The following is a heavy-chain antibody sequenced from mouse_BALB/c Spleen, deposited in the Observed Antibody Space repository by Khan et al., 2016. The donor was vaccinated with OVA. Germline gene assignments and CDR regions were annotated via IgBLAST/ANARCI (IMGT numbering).Heavy chain of an antibody. CDR2: ISDGGSYT. D-gene: IGHD2-13*01. J-gene: IGHJ3*01. Sequence: EVELVESGGGLVKPGGSLKLSCAASGFTFSDYYMYWVRQTPEKRLEWVATISDGGSYTYYPVSVKGRFTISGDDVKNILYLQMSSLKSEDTAMYYCARGYYGDPFAYWGQGTLVTVSA. CDR3: ARGYYGDPFAY. CDR1: GFTFSDYY. V-gene: IGHV5-4*02.